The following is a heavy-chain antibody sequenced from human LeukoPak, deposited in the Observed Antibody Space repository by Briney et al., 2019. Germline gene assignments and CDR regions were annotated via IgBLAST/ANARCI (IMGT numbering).Heavy chain of an antibody. V-gene: IGHV3-74*01. D-gene: IGHD2-2*01. CDR3: ARICSTTDCFISA. J-gene: IGHJ4*02. CDR2: INSDGSYT. Sequence: GGSLRLSCAASGFTFSRYWMHWVRQAPGKGLVRVSRINSDGSYTSYADFVKGRFTISRDNAKNTVYLQMSSLRAEDTAVYYCARICSTTDCFISAWGQGTLVTVSS. CDR1: GFTFSRYW.